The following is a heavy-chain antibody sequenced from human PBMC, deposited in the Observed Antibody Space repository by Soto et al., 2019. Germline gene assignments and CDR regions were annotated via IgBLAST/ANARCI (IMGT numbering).Heavy chain of an antibody. J-gene: IGHJ4*02. CDR1: GFTFSSYS. V-gene: IGHV3-21*01. CDR3: ARDRGLTGDLGEFDY. CDR2: ISSSSSYI. D-gene: IGHD7-27*01. Sequence: GGSLRLSCAASGFTFSSYSMNWVRQAPGKGLEWVSSISSSSSYIYYADSVKGRFTISRDNAKNSLYLQMNSLRAEDTAVYYCARDRGLTGDLGEFDYWGQGTLVTVSS.